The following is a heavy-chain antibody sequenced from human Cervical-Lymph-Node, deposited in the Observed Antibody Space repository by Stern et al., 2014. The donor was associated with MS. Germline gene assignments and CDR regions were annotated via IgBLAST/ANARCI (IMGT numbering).Heavy chain of an antibody. Sequence: VQLEESGGGVVQPGRSLRLSCAASGFTFSSYSMHWVRQAPGKGLEWVAFISYVGTETYFADSVKGRFTISRDNSKNTVYLQMNSLRPDDTAVYYCARHGVLTAQNHLTVYFDYWGQGNPVTVSS. D-gene: IGHD4-17*01. CDR2: ISYVGTET. V-gene: IGHV3-30*04. J-gene: IGHJ4*02. CDR1: GFTFSSYS. CDR3: ARHGVLTAQNHLTVYFDY.